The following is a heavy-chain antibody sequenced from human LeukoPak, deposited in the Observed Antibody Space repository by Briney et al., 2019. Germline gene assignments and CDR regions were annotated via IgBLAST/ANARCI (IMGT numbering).Heavy chain of an antibody. CDR3: ARRTHGSYRD. D-gene: IGHD1-26*01. CDR1: GGSISNSIYY. Sequence: PSETLSLTCTVSGGSISNSIYYWGWIRQPPGKGLEWIGSIYYSGSTYYNPSLKSRVTISVDTSKNQFSLKLSSVTAADTAVYYCARRTHGSYRDWGQGTLATVSS. CDR2: IYYSGST. V-gene: IGHV4-39*01. J-gene: IGHJ4*02.